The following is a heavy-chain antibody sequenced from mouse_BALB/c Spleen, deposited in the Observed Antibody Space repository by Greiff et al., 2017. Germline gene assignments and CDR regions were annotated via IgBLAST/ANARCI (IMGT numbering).Heavy chain of an antibody. CDR1: GYTFTEYI. Sequence: QVQLKQSGAELVKPGASVKLSCKASGYTFTEYIIHWVKQRSGQGLEWIGWFYPGSGSIKYNEKFKDKATLTADKSSSTVYMELSRLTSEDSAVYFCARHGMARDGNYGNYAMDYWGQGTSVTVSS. CDR3: ARHGMARDGNYGNYAMDY. D-gene: IGHD2-1*01. J-gene: IGHJ4*01. CDR2: FYPGSGSI. V-gene: IGHV1-62-2*01.